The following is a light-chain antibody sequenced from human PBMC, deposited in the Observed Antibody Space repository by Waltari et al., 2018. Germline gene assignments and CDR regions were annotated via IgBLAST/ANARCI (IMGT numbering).Light chain of an antibody. J-gene: IGLJ1*01. CDR2: EVT. Sequence: QSALTQPPSASGSPGQSVTISCTRTRSHVGAYNYVSWYQQYPDKAPKLMIYEVTKRPSGVPDRFSGSKSGNTASLTVSGLQAEDEADYYCISYAGNNKYVLGAGTKVTVL. CDR3: ISYAGNNKYV. CDR1: RSHVGAYNY. V-gene: IGLV2-8*01.